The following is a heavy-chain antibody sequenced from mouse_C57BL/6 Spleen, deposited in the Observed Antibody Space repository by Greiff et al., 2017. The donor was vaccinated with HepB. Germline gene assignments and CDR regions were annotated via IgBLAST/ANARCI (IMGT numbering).Heavy chain of an antibody. D-gene: IGHD2-4*01. V-gene: IGHV3-6*01. CDR3: ARGGLRQDFDV. CDR2: ISYDGSN. CDR1: GYSITSGYY. J-gene: IGHJ1*03. Sequence: EVKLQESGPGLVKPSQSLSLTCSVTGYSITSGYYWNWIRQFPGNKLEWMGYISYDGSNNYNPSLKNRISITRDTSKNQFFLKLNSVTTEDTATYYCARGGLRQDFDVWGTGTTVTVSS.